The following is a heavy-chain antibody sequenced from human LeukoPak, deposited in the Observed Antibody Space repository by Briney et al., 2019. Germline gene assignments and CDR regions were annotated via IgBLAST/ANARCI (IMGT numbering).Heavy chain of an antibody. Sequence: GGSLRLSCAASRFTFSRYAMIWVGQAPRKRLEWVSSISRSGDSTYYADSVKGRFTVSRDNSKNTLYLQMNSLRAEDTAVYYCAKNSGPFDYWGQGTLVTVSS. J-gene: IGHJ4*02. CDR2: ISRSGDST. CDR3: AKNSGPFDY. V-gene: IGHV3-23*01. CDR1: RFTFSRYA.